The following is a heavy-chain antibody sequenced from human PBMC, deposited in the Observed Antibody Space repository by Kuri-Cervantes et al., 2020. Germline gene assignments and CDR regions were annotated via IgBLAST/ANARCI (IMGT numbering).Heavy chain of an antibody. CDR1: GFTFSDYY. CDR3: ARGGDVFDI. V-gene: IGHV3-11*01. Sequence: GGSLRLSCAASGFTFSDYYMNWIRQAPGKGLEWVSYITGGTTIYYADSVKGRFTISRDNAKNLLNLQMNSLRPDDTAVYYCARGGDVFDIWGQGTLVTVSS. D-gene: IGHD1-26*01. CDR2: ITGGTTI. J-gene: IGHJ3*02.